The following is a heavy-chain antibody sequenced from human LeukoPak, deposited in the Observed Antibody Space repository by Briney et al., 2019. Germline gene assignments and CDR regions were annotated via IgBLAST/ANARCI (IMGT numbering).Heavy chain of an antibody. CDR3: ARKHYYDSSGFFPPMDY. CDR2: IYSGGST. D-gene: IGHD3-22*01. CDR1: GFKFSTSW. J-gene: IGHJ4*02. V-gene: IGHV3-66*01. Sequence: GGSLRLSCAASGFKFSTSWMSWVRQAPGKGLESVSVIYSGGSTFYADSVKGRFTISRDNSKNTLYLQMNSLRAEDTAVYYCARKHYYDSSGFFPPMDYWGQGTLVTVSS.